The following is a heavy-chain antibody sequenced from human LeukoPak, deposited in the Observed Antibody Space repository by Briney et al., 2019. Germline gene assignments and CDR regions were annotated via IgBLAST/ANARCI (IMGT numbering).Heavy chain of an antibody. V-gene: IGHV3-11*04. CDR1: GFIFSDYY. D-gene: IGHD3-16*02. CDR2: ISSSGTTN. Sequence: PGGSLRLSCAASGFIFSDYYMTWIRQAPGKGLEWISYISSSGTTNYYADSVKGRFTISRDNAKNALYLQMNSLRDDDTAIYYCARDLWDGYTSSPAALWGQGTLVTVSS. CDR3: ARDLWDGYTSSPAAL. J-gene: IGHJ1*01.